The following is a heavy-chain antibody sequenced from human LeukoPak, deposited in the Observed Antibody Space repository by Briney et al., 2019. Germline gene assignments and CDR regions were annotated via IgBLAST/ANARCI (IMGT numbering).Heavy chain of an antibody. CDR1: GFTFSSYS. V-gene: IGHV3-21*01. Sequence: GGSLRLSCAASGFTFSSYSMNWVRQAPGKGLEWVSSISSSSSYIYYADSVKGRFTISRDNAKNSLYLQMNSLRAEDTAVYYCARDPGIAARPLVDHGVYWGQGTLVTVSS. D-gene: IGHD6-25*01. CDR3: ARDPGIAARPLVDHGVY. J-gene: IGHJ4*02. CDR2: ISSSSSYI.